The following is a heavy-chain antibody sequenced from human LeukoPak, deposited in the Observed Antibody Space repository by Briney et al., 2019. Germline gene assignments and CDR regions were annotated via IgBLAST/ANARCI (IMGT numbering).Heavy chain of an antibody. D-gene: IGHD3-22*01. CDR2: IYYSGST. Sequence: PSETLSLTCTVSGGSISSYFWSWIRQPPGKGLEWIGYIYYSGSTNYNPSLKSRVTISLDTSRNQFSLKLNSVTAADTAVYYCAKSNGYGLIDIWGQGTMVTVSS. J-gene: IGHJ3*02. V-gene: IGHV4-59*12. CDR3: AKSNGYGLIDI. CDR1: GGSISSYF.